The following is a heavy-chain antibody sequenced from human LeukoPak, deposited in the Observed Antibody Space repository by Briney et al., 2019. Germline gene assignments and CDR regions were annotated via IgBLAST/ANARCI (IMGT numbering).Heavy chain of an antibody. CDR1: GGSISSSSYY. J-gene: IGHJ4*02. CDR2: IYYSGNT. Sequence: SETLSLTCTVSGGSISSSSYYWGWIRQPPGKGLEWIGSIYYSGNTYYNASLKSRVTISVDTSKNQFSLKLTSVTAADTAVYYCARQTGAGLFILPGGQGTLVTVSS. V-gene: IGHV4-39*01. CDR3: ARQTGAGLFILP. D-gene: IGHD3-3*01.